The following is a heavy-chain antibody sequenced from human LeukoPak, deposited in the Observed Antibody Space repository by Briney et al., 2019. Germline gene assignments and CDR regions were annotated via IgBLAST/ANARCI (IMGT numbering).Heavy chain of an antibody. CDR2: ISSSSSYI. Sequence: GGSLRLSCAASGFTFSSYSMNWVRQAPGKGLEWVSSISSSSSYIYYADSVKGRFTISRDNAKNSLYLQMNSLGAEDTAVYYCARYSGSYFDPFGTYGMDVWGQGTTVTVSS. CDR3: ARYSGSYFDPFGTYGMDV. D-gene: IGHD1-26*01. V-gene: IGHV3-21*01. CDR1: GFTFSSYS. J-gene: IGHJ6*02.